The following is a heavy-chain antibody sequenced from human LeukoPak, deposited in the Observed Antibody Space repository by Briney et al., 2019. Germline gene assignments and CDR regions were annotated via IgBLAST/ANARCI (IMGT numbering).Heavy chain of an antibody. Sequence: EASVKVSCKVSGYTLTELSMHWVRQAPGKGLEWMGGFDPEDGETIYAQKFQGRVTMTEGTSTDTAYMELSSLRSEDTAVYYCATMWKGSGRGWFDPWGQGTLVTVSS. CDR1: GYTLTELS. CDR2: FDPEDGET. J-gene: IGHJ5*02. V-gene: IGHV1-24*01. CDR3: ATMWKGSGRGWFDP. D-gene: IGHD3-10*01.